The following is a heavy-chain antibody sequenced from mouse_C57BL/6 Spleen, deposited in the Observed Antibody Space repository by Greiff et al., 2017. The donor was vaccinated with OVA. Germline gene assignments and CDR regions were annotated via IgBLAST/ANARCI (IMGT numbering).Heavy chain of an antibody. CDR2: INPSSGYT. Sequence: VQLQQSGAELAKPGASVKLSCKASGYTFTSYWMHWVKQRPGQGLEWIGYINPSSGYTKYNQKFKDKATLTADKSSSTAYMQLSSLTYEDSAVYYCARGRDGNYEAFDYWGQGTTLTVSS. CDR1: GYTFTSYW. J-gene: IGHJ2*01. CDR3: ARGRDGNYEAFDY. D-gene: IGHD2-1*01. V-gene: IGHV1-7*01.